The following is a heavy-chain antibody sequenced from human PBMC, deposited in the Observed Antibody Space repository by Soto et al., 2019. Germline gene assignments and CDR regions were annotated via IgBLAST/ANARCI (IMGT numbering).Heavy chain of an antibody. Sequence: AASGFTFDYYWMHWVGQAPGKGLVWVSRIHSDGTSTTYADSVKGRFTISRDNAKNTLSLQMNSLRAEDTAVYYCARGDRGAFDLWGQGTVVTVSS. CDR1: GFTFDYYW. D-gene: IGHD1-26*01. V-gene: IGHV3-74*01. CDR3: ARGDRGAFDL. CDR2: IHSDGTST. J-gene: IGHJ3*01.